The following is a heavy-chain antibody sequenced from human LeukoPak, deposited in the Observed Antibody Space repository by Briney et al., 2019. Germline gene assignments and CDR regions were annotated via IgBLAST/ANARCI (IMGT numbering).Heavy chain of an antibody. Sequence: SETLSLTCTVSGGSISSYYWSWLRQPPGKGLEWIGYIYYSGSTNYNPSLTSRVTISVDTSKNQFSLKLSSVTAADTAVYYCARDIRPGGGGTTGYYYYYYMDVWGKGTTVTVSS. CDR2: IYYSGST. V-gene: IGHV4-59*01. CDR1: GGSISSYY. CDR3: ARDIRPGGGGTTGYYYYYYMDV. J-gene: IGHJ6*03. D-gene: IGHD1-1*01.